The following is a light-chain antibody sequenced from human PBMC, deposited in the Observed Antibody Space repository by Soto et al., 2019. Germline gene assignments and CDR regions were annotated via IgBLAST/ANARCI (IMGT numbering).Light chain of an antibody. CDR2: GAS. J-gene: IGKJ5*01. CDR3: QQYGSCST. CDR1: QSVSSSY. V-gene: IGKV3-20*01. Sequence: ESVLTQSPGTLSLSPGERATLSCRASQSVSSSYLAWYQQKPGQAPRLLIYGASSRPTGIPDRFSGSGSGTDFTLTISRLEPEDFAVYYCQQYGSCSTFGQGTRLEIK.